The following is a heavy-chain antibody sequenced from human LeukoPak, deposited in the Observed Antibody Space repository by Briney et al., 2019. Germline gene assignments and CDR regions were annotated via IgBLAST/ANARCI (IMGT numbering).Heavy chain of an antibody. CDR1: GFTFSSYA. J-gene: IGHJ4*02. D-gene: IGHD6-6*01. CDR2: ISGSGGST. V-gene: IGHV3-23*01. CDR3: AKDAIEYSSSGDYFDY. Sequence: GGSLRLSCAASGFTFSSYAMSWVRQAPGKGLEWVSAISGSGGSTYYADSVKGRFTIPRDNSKNTLYLQMNSLRAEDTAVYYCAKDAIEYSSSGDYFDYWGQGTLVTVSS.